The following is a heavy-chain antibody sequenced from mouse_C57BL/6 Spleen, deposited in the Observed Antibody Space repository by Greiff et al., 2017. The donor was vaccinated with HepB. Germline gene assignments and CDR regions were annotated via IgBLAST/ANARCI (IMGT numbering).Heavy chain of an antibody. CDR3: ARRGDQYFDY. Sequence: EVLLVESGGDLVKPGGSLKLSCAASGFTFTSYGMSWVRQTPDKRLEWVATISSDGSYTYYPDSVKGRFTITRDNAKNTLYLQMNSLTSEYSAMYYCARRGDQYFDYWGQGTTLTVSS. J-gene: IGHJ2*01. CDR1: GFTFTSYG. CDR2: ISSDGSYT. V-gene: IGHV5-6*02. D-gene: IGHD2-13*01.